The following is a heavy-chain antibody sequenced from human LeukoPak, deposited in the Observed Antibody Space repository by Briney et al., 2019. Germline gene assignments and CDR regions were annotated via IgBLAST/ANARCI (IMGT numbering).Heavy chain of an antibody. D-gene: IGHD7-27*01. J-gene: IGHJ3*02. CDR3: ARPQDFGLTGMNAFDI. Sequence: GESLKISCKGSEDSFTNYWIGWVRQMPGKGLECMGLIYPGDSDTRYSPSFQGQGTISADKSISTAYLQWSSLKASDTAMYYCARPQDFGLTGMNAFDIWGQGTMVTVSS. CDR2: IYPGDSDT. V-gene: IGHV5-51*01. CDR1: EDSFTNYW.